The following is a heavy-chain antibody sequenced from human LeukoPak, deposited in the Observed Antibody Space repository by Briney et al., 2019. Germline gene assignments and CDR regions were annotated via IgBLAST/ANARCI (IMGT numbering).Heavy chain of an antibody. D-gene: IGHD1-20*01. CDR1: GFTVSSNY. V-gene: IGHV3-53*01. Sequence: PGGSLRLSCAASGFTVSSNYMSWVRQAPGKGLEWVSVIYSGGSTYYADSVKGRFTISRDNSKNTLYLQMNSLRAEDTAVYYCAKGGITGITSYFDCWGQGTLVTVSS. J-gene: IGHJ4*02. CDR2: IYSGGST. CDR3: AKGGITGITSYFDC.